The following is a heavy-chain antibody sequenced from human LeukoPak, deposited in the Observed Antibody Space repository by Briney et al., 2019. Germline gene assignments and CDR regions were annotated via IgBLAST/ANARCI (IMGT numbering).Heavy chain of an antibody. CDR1: GGSISSGSHY. V-gene: IGHV4-61*01. Sequence: SETLSLTCTVSGGSISSGSHYWGWIRQPPGKGLEWIGYIYYSGSTNLNPSLKSRVTISIDTSKSQFSLRLSSVTAADTAVYYCARVVDSAMVTPFDYWGQGTPVAVSS. CDR3: ARVVDSAMVTPFDY. CDR2: IYYSGST. J-gene: IGHJ4*02. D-gene: IGHD5-18*01.